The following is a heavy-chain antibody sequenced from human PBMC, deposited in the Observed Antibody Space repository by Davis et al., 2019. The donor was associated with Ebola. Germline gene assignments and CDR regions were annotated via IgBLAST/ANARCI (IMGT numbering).Heavy chain of an antibody. V-gene: IGHV3-23*01. CDR2: ISGSGGST. CDR3: AKEGRGGSSSAAFDI. J-gene: IGHJ3*02. CDR1: GFTFSSYE. Sequence: PGGSLRLSCAASGFTFSSYEMNWVRQAPGKGLEWVSAISGSGGSTYYADSVKGRFTISRDNSKNTLYLQMNSLRAEDTAVYYCAKEGRGGSSSAAFDIWGQGTMVTVSS. D-gene: IGHD6-6*01.